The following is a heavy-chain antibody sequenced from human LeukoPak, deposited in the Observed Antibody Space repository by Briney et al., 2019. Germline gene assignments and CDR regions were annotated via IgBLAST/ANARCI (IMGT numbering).Heavy chain of an antibody. CDR2: IYYSGST. CDR3: ARVPRSYYYYYYMDV. V-gene: IGHV4-39*07. CDR1: GGSISSSSYY. J-gene: IGHJ6*03. Sequence: LETLSLTCTVSGGSISSSSYYWGWIRQPPGKGLEWIGSIYYSGSTYYNTSLKSRVTISVDTSKNQFSLNLSSVTAADTAVYYCARVPRSYYYYYYMDVWGKGTTVTVSS.